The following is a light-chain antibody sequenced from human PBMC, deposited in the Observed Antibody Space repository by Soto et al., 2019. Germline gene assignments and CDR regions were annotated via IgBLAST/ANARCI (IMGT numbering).Light chain of an antibody. V-gene: IGKV3-15*01. CDR3: QQYNNWHPIT. Sequence: EILMTQSPATLSVSPGDKATLSCRASQTISRNLAWYQQKPGQAPRLLIYGASTRATGIPARFSGSGSGTEFTLTISSLKPEDFAVYYCQQYNNWHPITFGQGTRLEIK. CDR1: QTISRN. J-gene: IGKJ5*01. CDR2: GAS.